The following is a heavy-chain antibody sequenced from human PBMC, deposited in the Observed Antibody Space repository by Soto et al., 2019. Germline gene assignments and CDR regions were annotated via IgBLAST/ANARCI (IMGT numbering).Heavy chain of an antibody. J-gene: IGHJ4*02. CDR1: GFTFRSYW. D-gene: IGHD3-22*01. CDR2: ISGSGGST. V-gene: IGHV3-23*01. CDR3: AKNGGYNDSSGIPKNFDY. Sequence: GGSLRLSCVASGFTFRSYWMSWVRQPPGKGLEWVSGISGSGGSTYYADSVKGRFTISRDNSKNTLYLQMNSLRAEDTAVYYCAKNGGYNDSSGIPKNFDYWGQGTQVTVSP.